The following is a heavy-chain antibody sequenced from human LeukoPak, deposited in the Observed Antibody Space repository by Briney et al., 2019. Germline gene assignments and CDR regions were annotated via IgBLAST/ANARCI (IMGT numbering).Heavy chain of an antibody. CDR1: SGSFSGYY. Sequence: PSETLSLTCAVYSGSFSGYYCSWIRQPPGKGLEWIGEINHSGSTNYNPSLKSRVTISVDTSRKQFFLKLSSVTVADTAVYYCARGRSNRDSWGQGTLVTVSS. CDR3: ARGRSNRDS. D-gene: IGHD4/OR15-4a*01. J-gene: IGHJ4*02. CDR2: INHSGST. V-gene: IGHV4-34*01.